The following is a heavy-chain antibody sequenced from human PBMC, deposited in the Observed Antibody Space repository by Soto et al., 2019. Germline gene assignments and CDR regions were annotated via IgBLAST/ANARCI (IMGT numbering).Heavy chain of an antibody. CDR1: GYTFTSYY. CDR2: INPRGGST. V-gene: IGHV1-46*01. Sequence: QVQLVQSGAEVKKPGASVKVSCKASGYTFTSYYMLWVRQAPGQGLEWMGIINPRGGSTNYAQKFQGRVTRTRDTSTSTVYMELSSLRSDDTAVYYCARGWGDFQHWGQGTLVTVSS. J-gene: IGHJ1*01. CDR3: ARGWGDFQH. D-gene: IGHD3-16*01.